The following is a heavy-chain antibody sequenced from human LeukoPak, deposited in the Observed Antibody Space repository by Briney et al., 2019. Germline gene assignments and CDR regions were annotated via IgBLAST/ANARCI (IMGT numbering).Heavy chain of an antibody. CDR3: AKGSYRSSTSCYVAYYYYYMDV. D-gene: IGHD2-2*01. J-gene: IGHJ6*03. V-gene: IGHV3-30*02. CDR2: IRYDGSNK. Sequence: GGSLRLSCAASGFTFSSYGMHWVRQAPGKGLEWVAFIRYDGSNKYYADSVKGRFTISRDNSKNTLYLQMNSLRAEDTAVYYCAKGSYRSSTSCYVAYYYYYMDVWGKGTTVTVSS. CDR1: GFTFSSYG.